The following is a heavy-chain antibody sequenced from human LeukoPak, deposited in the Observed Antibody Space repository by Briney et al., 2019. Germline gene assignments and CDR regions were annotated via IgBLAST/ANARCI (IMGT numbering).Heavy chain of an antibody. J-gene: IGHJ5*02. V-gene: IGHV1-69*05. CDR3: ARDYYGSRSSSFDP. CDR2: IIPIFGTA. Sequence: ASVKVSCKASGGTFSSYAISWVRQAPGQGLEWMGGIIPIFGTANYAQKFQGRVTMTRDTSVNTAYMELSSLRSEDTAVYYCARDYYGSRSSSFDPWGQGTLVTVSS. D-gene: IGHD3-10*01. CDR1: GGTFSSYA.